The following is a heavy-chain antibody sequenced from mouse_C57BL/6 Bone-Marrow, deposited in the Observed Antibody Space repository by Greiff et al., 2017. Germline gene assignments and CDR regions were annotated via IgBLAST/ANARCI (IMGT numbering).Heavy chain of an antibody. D-gene: IGHD1-1*01. CDR1: GFTFSSYA. Sequence: EVQLQQSGGGLVKPGGSLKLSCAASGFTFSSYAMSWVRQTPEKRLEWVATISDGGSYTYYPDNVKGRFTISRDNAKNNLYLQMSHLKSEDTAMYYCARDYGSIPYAMDYWGQGTSVTVSS. CDR2: ISDGGSYT. V-gene: IGHV5-4*01. CDR3: ARDYGSIPYAMDY. J-gene: IGHJ4*01.